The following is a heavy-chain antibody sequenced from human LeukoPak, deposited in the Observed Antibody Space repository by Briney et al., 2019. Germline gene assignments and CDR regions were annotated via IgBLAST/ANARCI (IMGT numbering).Heavy chain of an antibody. CDR1: GYTFTGYY. V-gene: IGHV1-46*01. D-gene: IGHD3-22*01. Sequence: ASVKVSCKASGYTFTGYYMHWVRQAPGQGLEWMGIINPNGGSTTYAQKFQGRVTMTSDTSTTTVSMEVSSLRSEDTAVFYCARGTRHTYTSRRRGDSDGYYFDYWGQGTLVTVSS. J-gene: IGHJ4*02. CDR3: ARGTRHTYTSRRRGDSDGYYFDY. CDR2: INPNGGST.